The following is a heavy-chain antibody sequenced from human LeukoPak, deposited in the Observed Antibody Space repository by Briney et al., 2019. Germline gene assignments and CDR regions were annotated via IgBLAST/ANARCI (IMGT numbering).Heavy chain of an antibody. V-gene: IGHV1-3*01. CDR1: GYTFTSYA. J-gene: IGHJ4*02. CDR3: ARDPIGSRWPYYFDY. Sequence: ASVKVSCKASGYTFTSYAMHWVRQAPGQRLEWMGWINAGNGNTKYSQKFQARVTITRDTSASTAYMELSSLRSEDTAVYYCARDPIGSRWPYYFDYWGQGTLVTVSS. D-gene: IGHD6-13*01. CDR2: INAGNGNT.